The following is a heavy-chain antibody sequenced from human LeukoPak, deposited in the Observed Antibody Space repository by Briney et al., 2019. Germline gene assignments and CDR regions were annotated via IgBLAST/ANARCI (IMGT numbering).Heavy chain of an antibody. CDR3: GRIFNIWGTFRNT. CDR1: GFPFTSYW. CDR2: INDDGSEK. V-gene: IGHV3-7*01. J-gene: IGHJ4*02. D-gene: IGHD3-16*02. Sequence: GGSLRLSCAASGFPFTSYWMVWVRQAPGKGLEWVANINDDGSEKNYLVSLKGRFTISRDNANNSVSLHMTALGAEDTAIYYCGRIFNIWGTFRNTWGQGTQVTVSS.